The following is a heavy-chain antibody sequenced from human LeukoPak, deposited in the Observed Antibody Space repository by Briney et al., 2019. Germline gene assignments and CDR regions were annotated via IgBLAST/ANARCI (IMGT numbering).Heavy chain of an antibody. Sequence: PSETLSLTCTVSGGSLSRYYWSWIRQPPGKGLEWIGYIYYSGSTNYNPSLKSRVTISVDTSKNQFSLKLSSVTAADTAVYYCAREYKYSRSGDGMDVWGQGTTVTVSS. V-gene: IGHV4-59*01. CDR2: IYYSGST. CDR1: GGSLSRYY. J-gene: IGHJ6*02. CDR3: AREYKYSRSGDGMDV. D-gene: IGHD1-26*01.